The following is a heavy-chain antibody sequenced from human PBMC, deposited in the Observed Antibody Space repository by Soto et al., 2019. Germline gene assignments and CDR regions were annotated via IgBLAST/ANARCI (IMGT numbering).Heavy chain of an antibody. V-gene: IGHV1-69*13. CDR1: GGTFSRNT. Sequence: SVKVSCKASGGTFSRNTISWVRQAPGQGLEWMGGIIPIFGTANYAQKFQGRVTITADESTSTAYMELNRLRSEDTAVYYCARQFHYDSSGYYYAYRGQGTLVTVSS. CDR2: IIPIFGTA. D-gene: IGHD3-22*01. CDR3: ARQFHYDSSGYYYAY. J-gene: IGHJ4*02.